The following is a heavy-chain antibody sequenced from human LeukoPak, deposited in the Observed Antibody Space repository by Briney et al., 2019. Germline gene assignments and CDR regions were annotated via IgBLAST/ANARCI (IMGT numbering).Heavy chain of an antibody. CDR2: ISGSGSST. Sequence: GGSLRLSCAASGFTFSSYAVSWVRQAPGKGLEWVSAISGSGSSTYYADSAKGRFTISRDNSKNTLYLQMNSLRAEDTAVYYCAKDGDYDSLFFDYWGQGTLVTVSS. CDR3: AKDGDYDSLFFDY. J-gene: IGHJ4*02. D-gene: IGHD3-22*01. CDR1: GFTFSSYA. V-gene: IGHV3-23*01.